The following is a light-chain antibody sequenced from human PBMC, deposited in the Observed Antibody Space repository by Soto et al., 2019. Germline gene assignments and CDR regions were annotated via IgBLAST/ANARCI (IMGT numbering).Light chain of an antibody. V-gene: IGKV3-15*01. J-gene: IGKJ5*01. CDR1: QSVSSN. Sequence: EIVMTPSPATLSLSSGEKATLSCRASQSVSSNLAWYQQKPGQAPRLLIYGAYTRATGISARFSGSGSGTEFTLTISSLQSEDFAVYYCQQYNNWPPITFGQGTR. CDR3: QQYNNWPPIT. CDR2: GAY.